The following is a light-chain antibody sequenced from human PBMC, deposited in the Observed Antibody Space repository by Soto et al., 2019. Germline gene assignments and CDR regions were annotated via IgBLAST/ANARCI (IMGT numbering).Light chain of an antibody. Sequence: IQLTQSPSSLSATVGDRVTITCRASQTIGKYLNWYQQQPGKVPKLLIYDASYLQSGVPSRFSGSESGTDFTLSISDLRPEDFATYYCQQSFSIPFTFGPGTKVDIK. CDR3: QQSFSIPFT. V-gene: IGKV1-39*01. CDR2: DAS. J-gene: IGKJ3*01. CDR1: QTIGKY.